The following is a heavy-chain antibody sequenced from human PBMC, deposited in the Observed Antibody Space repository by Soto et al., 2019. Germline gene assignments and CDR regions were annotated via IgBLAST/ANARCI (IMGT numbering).Heavy chain of an antibody. J-gene: IGHJ3*01. V-gene: IGHV2-5*02. CDR1: GFSLDTYGMG. CDR3: GHRYSTSWYKCALDL. Sequence: QITLKESGPALVKPTQTLTLTCTFSGFSLDTYGMGLGWIRQSPGKALEWVALIYWDDNKRYSPSLKSTLTITNDTSNSRVVVTMTKVDPEDTGTYFCGHRYSTSWYKCALDLWREGIMVTFSS. CDR2: IYWDDNK. D-gene: IGHD6-13*01.